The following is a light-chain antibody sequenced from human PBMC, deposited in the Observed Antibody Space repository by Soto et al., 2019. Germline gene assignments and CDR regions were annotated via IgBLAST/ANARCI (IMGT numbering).Light chain of an antibody. J-gene: IGKJ2*01. CDR3: RQYDSSPPMYT. CDR1: QSISGTH. CDR2: ATS. Sequence: EIVLTQSPGTLSLSPGERATLSCMASQSISGTHLAWYQHRPGQAPRPLIYATSNRATGVPDRFSGSGSGTDFSLTISRLEPEDFAVYFCRQYDSSPPMYTFGQGTKLEIK. V-gene: IGKV3-20*01.